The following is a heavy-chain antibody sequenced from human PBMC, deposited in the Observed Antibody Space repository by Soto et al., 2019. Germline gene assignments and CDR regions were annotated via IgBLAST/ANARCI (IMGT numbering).Heavy chain of an antibody. CDR2: IIPILGIA. J-gene: IGHJ4*02. V-gene: IGHV1-69*02. Sequence: QVQLVQSGAEVKKPGSSVKVSCKASGGTFSSYTISWVRQAPGQGLEWMGRIIPILGIANYAQKFQGRVTSTADKSTRTAYMELSSLRSEDTAVYYCAILRGTTVTTREFDYWGQGTLVTVSS. CDR1: GGTFSSYT. D-gene: IGHD4-17*01. CDR3: AILRGTTVTTREFDY.